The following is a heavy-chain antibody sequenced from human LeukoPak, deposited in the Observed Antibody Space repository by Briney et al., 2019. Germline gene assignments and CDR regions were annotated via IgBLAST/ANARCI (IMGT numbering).Heavy chain of an antibody. CDR2: ISGSGGST. J-gene: IGHJ4*02. D-gene: IGHD3-22*01. V-gene: IGHV3-23*01. CDR3: ARGRYYDNSVYYYFDY. CDR1: GFTFSSYA. Sequence: GGSLRLSCAASGFTFSSYAMSWVRQAPGMGLAWVSAISGSGGSTYYADSVKGRFTISGDTSKNTLYLQMSSLRAEDTAVYYCARGRYYDNSVYYYFDYWGQGTLVTVSS.